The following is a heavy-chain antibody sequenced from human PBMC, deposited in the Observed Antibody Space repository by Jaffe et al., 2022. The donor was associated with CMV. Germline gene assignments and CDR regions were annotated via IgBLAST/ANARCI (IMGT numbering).Heavy chain of an antibody. CDR2: IFSNDEK. CDR3: ARIMGEWELRQVGLEDYYYMDV. J-gene: IGHJ6*03. V-gene: IGHV2-26*01. Sequence: QVTLKESGPVLVKPTETLTLTCTVSGFSLSNARMGVSWIRQPPGKALEWLAHIFSNDEKSYSTSLKSRLTISKDTSKSQVVLTMTNMDPVDTATYYCARIMGEWELRQVGLEDYYYMDVWGKGTTVTVSS. D-gene: IGHD1-26*01. CDR1: GFSLSNARMG.